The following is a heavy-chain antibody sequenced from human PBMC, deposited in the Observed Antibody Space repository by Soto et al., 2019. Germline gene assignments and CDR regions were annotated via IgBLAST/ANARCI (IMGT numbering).Heavy chain of an antibody. V-gene: IGHV1-2*04. J-gene: IGHJ4*02. CDR2: FDPNGGGS. CDR3: ATWVDYGDFAGFDF. Sequence: GASVKVSCKTSGYSFTDYKLHWVRQAPGQGLEWMGWFDPNGGGSNSAQKFQGSVTMTWDPSITTAYLDLTRLTTNDTATYFCATWVDYGDFAGFDFWGQGTLVTVSS. CDR1: GYSFTDYK. D-gene: IGHD4-17*01.